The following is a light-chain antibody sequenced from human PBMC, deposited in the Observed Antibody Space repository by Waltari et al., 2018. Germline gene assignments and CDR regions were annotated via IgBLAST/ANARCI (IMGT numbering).Light chain of an antibody. CDR2: WAS. CDR3: QQYNSYSPFI. V-gene: IGKV4-1*01. J-gene: IGKJ3*01. Sequence: DIVMTQSPDSLAVSLGERATINCKSRQSVLYSSNNKNSLVWYQQKPGQPPKFLIHWASTLENGVPLRFSGSGSGTEFTLTISSLQPDDLATYYCQQYNSYSPFIFGPGTKVDIK. CDR1: QSVLYSSNNKNS.